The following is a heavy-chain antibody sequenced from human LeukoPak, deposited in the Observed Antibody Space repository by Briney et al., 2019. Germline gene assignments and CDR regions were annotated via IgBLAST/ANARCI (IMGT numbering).Heavy chain of an antibody. D-gene: IGHD2-8*01. CDR2: MNPNSGNT. V-gene: IGHV1-8*03. CDR3: ARRNGNWFDH. J-gene: IGHJ5*02. CDR1: GYTLTNYD. Sequence: ASVKVSFKASGYTLTNYDINWVRQPTAQGLEWMGWMNPNSGNTGYAQKFQGRVTITRNTSISTAYMELRSLRSEDTAVYYCARRNGNWFDHWGQGTLVTVSS.